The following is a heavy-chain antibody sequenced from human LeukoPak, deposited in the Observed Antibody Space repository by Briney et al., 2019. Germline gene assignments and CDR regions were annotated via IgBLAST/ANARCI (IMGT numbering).Heavy chain of an antibody. CDR2: IIPIFGTA. V-gene: IGHV1-69*13. CDR3: AGGSSLHLYYYYGMDV. CDR1: GGTFSSYA. J-gene: IGHJ6*02. D-gene: IGHD2-15*01. Sequence: GASVKVSCKASGGTFSSYAISWVRQAPGQGLEWMGGIIPIFGTANYAQKFQGRVTITADESTSTAYMELSSLRSEDTAVYYCAGGSSLHLYYYYGMDVWGQGTTVTVSS.